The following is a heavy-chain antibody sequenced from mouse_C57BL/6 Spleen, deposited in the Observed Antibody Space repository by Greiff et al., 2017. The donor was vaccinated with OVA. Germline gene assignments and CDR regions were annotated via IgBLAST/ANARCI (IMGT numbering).Heavy chain of an antibody. CDR2: IWRGGST. V-gene: IGHV2-5*01. CDR3: AKKAQGYGSDAMDY. J-gene: IGHJ4*01. CDR1: GFSLTSYG. Sequence: QVQLQQSGPGLVQPSQSLSITCTVSGFSLTSYGVHWVRQSPGKGLEWLGVIWRGGSTDYNAAFMSRLSITKDNSKSQVFFKMNSLQADDTAIYYCAKKAQGYGSDAMDYWGQGTSVTVSS. D-gene: IGHD1-1*01.